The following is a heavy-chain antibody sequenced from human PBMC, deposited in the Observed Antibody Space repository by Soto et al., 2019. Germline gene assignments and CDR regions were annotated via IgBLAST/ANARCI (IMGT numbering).Heavy chain of an antibody. Sequence: ASVKVSCKASGYTFTSYGIHWVRQAPGQRLEWMGWINAANGDTKYSPKFQGRVTITRDTSASTAYMELSSLRSEDTAVYYCVRRLVSATGIAGFDPWGQGTLVPVSS. D-gene: IGHD6-13*01. J-gene: IGHJ5*02. CDR2: INAANGDT. V-gene: IGHV1-3*01. CDR1: GYTFTSYG. CDR3: VRRLVSATGIAGFDP.